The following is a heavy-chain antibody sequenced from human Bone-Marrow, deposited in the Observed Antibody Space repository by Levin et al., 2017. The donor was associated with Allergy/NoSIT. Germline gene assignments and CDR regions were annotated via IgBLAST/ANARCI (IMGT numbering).Heavy chain of an antibody. CDR2: ISWNSGKT. CDR3: VKSLNTMTIHDGFDF. V-gene: IGHV3-9*01. Sequence: LSLTCATSKFTFDDYGMYWVRQAPGKGLEWVSGISWNSGKTHYADSVKGRFIITRDNAKNSLYPQMNSLRTEDTALYYCVKSLNTMTIHDGFDFWGQGTMVTVSA. D-gene: IGHD1/OR15-1a*01. CDR1: KFTFDDYG. J-gene: IGHJ3*01.